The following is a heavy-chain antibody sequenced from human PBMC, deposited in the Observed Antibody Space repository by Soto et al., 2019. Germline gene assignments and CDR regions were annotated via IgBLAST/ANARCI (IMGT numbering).Heavy chain of an antibody. J-gene: IGHJ5*02. CDR2: ISGSGGST. CDR3: AKYHYDSSGYPIPRTPPRFDP. D-gene: IGHD3-22*01. CDR1: GFTFSSYA. V-gene: IGHV3-23*01. Sequence: GGSLRLSCAASGFTFSSYAMSWVRQAPGKGLEWVSAISGSGGSTYYADSVKGRFTISRDNSKNTLYLQMNSLRAEDTAVYYCAKYHYDSSGYPIPRTPPRFDPWGQGTLVTVSS.